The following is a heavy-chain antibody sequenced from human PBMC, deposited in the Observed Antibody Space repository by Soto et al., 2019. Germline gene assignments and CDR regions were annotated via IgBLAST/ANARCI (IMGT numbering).Heavy chain of an antibody. J-gene: IGHJ4*02. CDR2: IYYSGTT. V-gene: IGHV4-59*01. D-gene: IGHD3-10*01. CDR1: GGSISSYY. CDR3: ATGRVLYGSEY. Sequence: SETLSLTCTVSGGSISSYYWSWIRQPPGKGLEWIGYIYYSGTTNYDPSLKSRVTISVDTSKNQYSLRLSSVATADTALYYCATGRVLYGSEYWGQGTLVTVSS.